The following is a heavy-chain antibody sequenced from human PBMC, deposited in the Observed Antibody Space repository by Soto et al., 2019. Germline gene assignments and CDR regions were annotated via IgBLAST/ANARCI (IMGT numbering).Heavy chain of an antibody. CDR3: AGRRYRGYDCYYNHYYGMDV. J-gene: IGHJ6*02. CDR2: IIPVLGTT. D-gene: IGHD5-12*01. CDR1: GDTFSSYA. V-gene: IGHV1-69*08. Sequence: QVQLVQSGAEVKKPGSSVKVSCRASGDTFSSYAVNWLRQAPGRGLEWMGRIIPVLGTTDYAQKFRGRVTYTAEKSAHTVYMERSSLGSEDTALYYCAGRRYRGYDCYYNHYYGMDVWGQGTTVTVAS.